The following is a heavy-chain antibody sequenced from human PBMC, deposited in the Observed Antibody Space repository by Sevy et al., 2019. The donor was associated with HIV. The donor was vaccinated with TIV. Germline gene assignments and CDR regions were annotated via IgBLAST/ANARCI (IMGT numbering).Heavy chain of an antibody. J-gene: IGHJ4*02. CDR2: LSFGCGKI. D-gene: IGHD2-8*01. V-gene: IGHV3-23*01. CDR3: AREGCTKPHDY. Sequence: GGSLRLSCAASGFDFSIYSMSWVRQAPGKGLEWVSTLSFGCGKINYADSVKGRFTISRGNSKGSVYLQMNNMRVEDTTVYYCAREGCTKPHDYWGQGTLVTVSS. CDR1: GFDFSIYS.